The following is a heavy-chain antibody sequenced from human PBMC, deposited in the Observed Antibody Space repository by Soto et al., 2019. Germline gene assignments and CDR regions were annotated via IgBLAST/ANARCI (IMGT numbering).Heavy chain of an antibody. CDR1: GFTFSSFE. CDR3: ARATYSSSYYFDS. Sequence: SGGSLRLSCAASGFTFSSFEMNWVRQAPGKGLEWVSKIGSSGSTIWYADSVKGRFTISRDNAKNSLYLQMNSLRGEDTAVYYCARATYSSSYYFDSWGQGTLVTVSS. D-gene: IGHD6-6*01. V-gene: IGHV3-48*03. J-gene: IGHJ4*02. CDR2: IGSSGSTI.